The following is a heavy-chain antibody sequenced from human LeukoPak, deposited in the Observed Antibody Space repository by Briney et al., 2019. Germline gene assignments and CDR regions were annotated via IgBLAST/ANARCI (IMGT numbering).Heavy chain of an antibody. CDR3: TTGPVAVAGTGY. V-gene: IGHV3-73*01. Sequence: GGSLRLSCAASGFTFSGSAMHWVRQASGKGLEWVGRIRSKANSYATAYAASVKGRFTISRDDSKNTAYLQMNSLKTEDTAVYYCTTGPVAVAGTGYWGQGTLVTVSS. D-gene: IGHD6-19*01. CDR1: GFTFSGSA. CDR2: IRSKANSYAT. J-gene: IGHJ4*02.